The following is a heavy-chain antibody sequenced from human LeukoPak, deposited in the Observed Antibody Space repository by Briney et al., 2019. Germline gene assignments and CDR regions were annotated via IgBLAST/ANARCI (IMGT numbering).Heavy chain of an antibody. Sequence: ASVKVSCKASGYTFTSYDINWVRQATGQGLEWMGWMNPNSGNTGYAQKFQGRVTMTRNTSISTAYMELSSLRSEDTAVYYCIGDIAGAKGGIGVGYWGQGTLVTVSS. CDR1: GYTFTSYD. CDR2: MNPNSGNT. CDR3: IGDIAGAKGGIGVGY. V-gene: IGHV1-8*01. D-gene: IGHD1-26*01. J-gene: IGHJ4*02.